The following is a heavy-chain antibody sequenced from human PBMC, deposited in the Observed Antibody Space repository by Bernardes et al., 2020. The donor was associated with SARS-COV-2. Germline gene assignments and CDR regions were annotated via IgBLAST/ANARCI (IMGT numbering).Heavy chain of an antibody. CDR2: INGDATTT. V-gene: IGHV3-74*01. D-gene: IGHD3-22*01. CDR1: GFTFSNYW. Sequence: VGSLRLSCAASGFTFSNYWMHWVRQVPGKGLVWVSRINGDATTTGYADSVKGRFTISRDNAKNTLYLQMHSLRAEDAAVYYCAAWTYESDGYDLIDNWGQGTLVTVSS. J-gene: IGHJ4*02. CDR3: AAWTYESDGYDLIDN.